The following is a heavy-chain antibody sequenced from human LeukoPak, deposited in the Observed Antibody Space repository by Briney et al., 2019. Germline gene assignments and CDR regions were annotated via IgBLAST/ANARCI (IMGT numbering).Heavy chain of an antibody. D-gene: IGHD6-6*01. V-gene: IGHV4-39*01. J-gene: IGHJ4*02. Sequence: SETLSLTCTVSGGSISSTSYFWVWIRQPPGKGLEWIGTIYYSGSTYYNPSLKSRVTISVDTSKNQFSLKLSSVTAADTAVFYCARCKSSSSSAFDSWGQGTLVTVSS. CDR3: ARCKSSSSSAFDS. CDR1: GGSISSTSYF. CDR2: IYYSGST.